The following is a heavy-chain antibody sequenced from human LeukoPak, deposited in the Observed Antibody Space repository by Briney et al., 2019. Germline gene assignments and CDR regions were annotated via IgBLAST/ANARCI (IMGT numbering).Heavy chain of an antibody. D-gene: IGHD6-19*01. J-gene: IGHJ4*02. CDR3: ARVPSKDSSGWWGY. V-gene: IGHV4-34*01. CDR2: INHSGST. Sequence: SETLSLTCAVYGGSFSGYYWSWIRQPPGKGLEWIGEINHSGSTNYNPSLKSRVTISVDTSKDQFSLKLSSVTAADTAVYYCARVPSKDSSGWWGYWGQGTLVTVSS. CDR1: GGSFSGYY.